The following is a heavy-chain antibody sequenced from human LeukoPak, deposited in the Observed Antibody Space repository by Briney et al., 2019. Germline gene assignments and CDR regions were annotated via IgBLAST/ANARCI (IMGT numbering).Heavy chain of an antibody. CDR2: ISSSGTYI. D-gene: IGHD3-16*01. V-gene: IGHV3-21*01. CDR1: GFTFSSYS. Sequence: GGSLRLSCAASGFTFSSYSMNWVRQAPGKGLEWVSSISSSGTYIYYADSLKGRITISRDNAKNSLYLQMNSLRAEDTAVYYCARRGLLFPLDYWGQGTLATVPS. J-gene: IGHJ4*02. CDR3: ARRGLLFPLDY.